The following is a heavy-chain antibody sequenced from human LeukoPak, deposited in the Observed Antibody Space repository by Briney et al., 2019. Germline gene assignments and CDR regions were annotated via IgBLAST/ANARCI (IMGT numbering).Heavy chain of an antibody. CDR1: GFIFSIYA. V-gene: IGHV3-30-3*01. CDR2: VSYDGNNK. J-gene: IGHJ4*02. D-gene: IGHD3-22*01. CDR3: AKDHYYDSSGYYPIDY. Sequence: PGGSLRLSCAASGFIFSIYAMHWVRQAPGKGLEWVAVVSYDGNNKYYADSVKGRFTISRDNSKNTLYLQMSSLRTEDTAVYYCAKDHYYDSSGYYPIDYWGQGTLVTVSS.